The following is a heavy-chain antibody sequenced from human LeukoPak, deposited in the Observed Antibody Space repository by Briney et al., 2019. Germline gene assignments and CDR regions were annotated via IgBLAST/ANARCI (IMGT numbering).Heavy chain of an antibody. J-gene: IGHJ3*02. CDR3: ARSITRKHLDAFDI. Sequence: PGGSLRLSCVASGFTFDDYAMYWVRQAPGKGLEWVSGINWNGGSTGYVDSVKGRFTISRDNAKNSLYLQMNSLRAEDTALYYCARSITRKHLDAFDIWGQGTMVTVSS. V-gene: IGHV3-20*04. D-gene: IGHD3-10*01. CDR2: INWNGGST. CDR1: GFTFDDYA.